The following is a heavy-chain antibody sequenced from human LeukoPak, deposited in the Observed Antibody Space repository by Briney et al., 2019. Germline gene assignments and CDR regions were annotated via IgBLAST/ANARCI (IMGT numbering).Heavy chain of an antibody. D-gene: IGHD6-19*01. Sequence: GASVKVSCKASGYTFTDYFINWVRQAPGQGLEWMGWINPYSGATNYVQKFQGRVLMTRDTSIGTAYMELGSLRSEDTAVYYCARVRYSSGWYVEHYYYYMDVWGKGTTVTISS. CDR2: INPYSGAT. CDR3: ARVRYSSGWYVEHYYYYMDV. V-gene: IGHV1-2*02. J-gene: IGHJ6*03. CDR1: GYTFTDYF.